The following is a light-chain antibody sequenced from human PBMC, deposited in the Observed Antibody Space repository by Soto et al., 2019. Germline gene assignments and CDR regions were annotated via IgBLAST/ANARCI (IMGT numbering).Light chain of an antibody. CDR3: QQYYAWPRT. J-gene: IGKJ2*01. CDR1: QSVGGD. CDR2: GAV. V-gene: IGKV3-15*01. Sequence: EIVMTQSPVTLSVSPGERATLSSRASQSVGGDLAWYQQIPGQAPRLLIYGAVTRATGVAARFSGGGSGTGFTLTVDSLQSEDLAIYYCQQYYAWPRTFGQGTKLEI.